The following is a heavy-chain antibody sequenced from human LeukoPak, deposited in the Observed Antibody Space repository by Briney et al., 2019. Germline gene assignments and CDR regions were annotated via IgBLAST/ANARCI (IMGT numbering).Heavy chain of an antibody. V-gene: IGHV4-59*01. J-gene: IGHJ1*01. CDR2: IYYSGST. D-gene: IGHD6-19*01. Sequence: PSETLSLTCTVSGGSISSYYWSWIRQPPGKGLEWIGHIYYSGSTNYNPSLKSRVTISVDTSKNQFSLKLSSVTAADTDVYYCARAALGYSSGWYVAYFQHWGQGTLVTVSS. CDR1: GGSISSYY. CDR3: ARAALGYSSGWYVAYFQH.